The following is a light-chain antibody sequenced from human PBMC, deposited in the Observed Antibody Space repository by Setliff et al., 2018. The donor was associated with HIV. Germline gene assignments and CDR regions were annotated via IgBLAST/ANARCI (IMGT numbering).Light chain of an antibody. CDR1: DVGTFNL. CDR2: EGI. Sequence: QSVLTQPASVSGSPGQSITISCSDVGTFNLVSWYQQYPGKVPKLLLYEGIKRPSGVSNRFSGSKSGNTASLTISGLQAEDEANYYCCSYASYSTHVVFGGGTK. J-gene: IGLJ2*01. V-gene: IGLV2-23*01. CDR3: CSYASYSTHVV.